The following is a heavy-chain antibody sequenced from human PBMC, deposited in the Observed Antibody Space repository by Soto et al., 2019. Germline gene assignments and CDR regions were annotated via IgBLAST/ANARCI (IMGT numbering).Heavy chain of an antibody. CDR3: ARGPSTGIFGVVPFDH. J-gene: IGHJ5*02. Sequence: QVQLVQSGAEVKKPGASVKVSCKASGYTFTRYGISWVRQAPGQGLEWMGWISAYNGNTNYAQKLQGRVTMTTDTPTSTAYMELRSLRSDDTAVYYCARGPSTGIFGVVPFDHRGRGTLVTVSS. CDR2: ISAYNGNT. V-gene: IGHV1-18*04. D-gene: IGHD3-3*01. CDR1: GYTFTRYG.